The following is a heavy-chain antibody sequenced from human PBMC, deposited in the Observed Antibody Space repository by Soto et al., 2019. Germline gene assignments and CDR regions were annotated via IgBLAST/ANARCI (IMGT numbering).Heavy chain of an antibody. CDR3: ARGRPGSLFCSGTSCYTNWFDP. D-gene: IGHD2-2*02. J-gene: IGHJ5*02. V-gene: IGHV1-8*01. Sequence: ASVKVSCKASGYTFTSYDINWVRQATGQGLEWMGWMNPNSGNTGYAQKFQGRVTMTRNTSISTAYMELSSLRSEDTAVYYCARGRPGSLFCSGTSCYTNWFDPWGQGTLVTV. CDR2: MNPNSGNT. CDR1: GYTFTSYD.